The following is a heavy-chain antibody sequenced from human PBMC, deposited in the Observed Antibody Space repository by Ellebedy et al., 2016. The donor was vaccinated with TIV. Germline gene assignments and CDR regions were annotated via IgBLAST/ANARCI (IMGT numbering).Heavy chain of an antibody. CDR2: VTHSGGT. V-gene: IGHV4-34*01. J-gene: IGHJ5*02. CDR1: SGSFSDYF. D-gene: IGHD1-26*01. Sequence: GSLRLSXAVYSGSFSDYFWTWIRQSPGKGLEWIGEVTHSGGTNYNPSLQSRLIISLDTSKGQFSLQLSSVTAADTAVYYCARGIPQAWELLATWGQGTLVTVSS. CDR3: ARGIPQAWELLAT.